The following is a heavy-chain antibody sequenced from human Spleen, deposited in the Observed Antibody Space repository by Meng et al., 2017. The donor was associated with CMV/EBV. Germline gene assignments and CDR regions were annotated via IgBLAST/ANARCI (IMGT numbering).Heavy chain of an antibody. CDR3: ASVRCTNGICYEDY. CDR2: VSHSGST. Sequence: SETLSLTCAVYGGSLTGFYWTWIRQPPGEGLEWIGEVSHSGSTNYNPSLKRRITISVDTSKNQFSLKLRSVTAADTAVYYCASVRCTNGICYEDYWGQGTLVTVSS. CDR1: GGSLTGFY. J-gene: IGHJ4*02. D-gene: IGHD2-8*01. V-gene: IGHV4-34*01.